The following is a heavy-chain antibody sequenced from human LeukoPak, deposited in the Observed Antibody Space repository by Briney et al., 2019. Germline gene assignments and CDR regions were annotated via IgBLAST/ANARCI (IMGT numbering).Heavy chain of an antibody. D-gene: IGHD1-14*01. J-gene: IGHJ4*02. V-gene: IGHV1-18*01. Sequence: ASVKVSCKASGYTFTSHGISWVRQAPGQGLEWIGWINAYNGNTNYGRKLQGRVTMTTDTTTSTAYMELRSLRSDDTAVYYCARDAGKLSCSHWGQGTLVTVSS. CDR1: GYTFTSHG. CDR2: INAYNGNT. CDR3: ARDAGKLSCSH.